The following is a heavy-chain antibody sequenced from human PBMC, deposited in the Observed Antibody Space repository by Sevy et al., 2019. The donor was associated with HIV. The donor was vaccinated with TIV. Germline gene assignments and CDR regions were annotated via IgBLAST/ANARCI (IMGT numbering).Heavy chain of an antibody. CDR1: GVSMSSSSYD. Sequence: SETLSLTCTVSGVSMSSSSYDWGWVRQPPGTGLEWIGTMYHSGRSYYNPSLKSRVTIYVDTSKNQFSLKLSSVTAADTAVYYCARQGGIVDRAFDYWGQGTLATVSS. CDR3: ARQGGIVDRAFDY. V-gene: IGHV4-39*01. J-gene: IGHJ4*02. CDR2: MYHSGRS. D-gene: IGHD2-21*01.